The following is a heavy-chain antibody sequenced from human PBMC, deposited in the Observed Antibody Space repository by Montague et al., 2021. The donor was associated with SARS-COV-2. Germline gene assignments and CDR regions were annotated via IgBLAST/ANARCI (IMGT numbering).Heavy chain of an antibody. CDR1: GGSISSSSYY. J-gene: IGHJ6*02. V-gene: IGHV4-39*07. CDR2: IYYSGST. Sequence: SETLSLTCTVSGGSISSSSYYWGWIRQPPGKGLEWIGSIYYSGSTYYNPSLKSRVTISVDTSKNQFSLKLSSVTAADTAVYYCARDLAVYYGSGSYGGMDVWGQGTTVTVSS. CDR3: ARDLAVYYGSGSYGGMDV. D-gene: IGHD3-10*01.